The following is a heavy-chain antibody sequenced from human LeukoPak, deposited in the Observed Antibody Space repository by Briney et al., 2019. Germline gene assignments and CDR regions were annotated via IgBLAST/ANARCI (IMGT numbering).Heavy chain of an antibody. D-gene: IGHD6-19*01. V-gene: IGHV4-38-2*02. Sequence: SETLSLTCTVSGYSISSGYYWGWIRQPPGEGLEWIGSIYHSGSTNYNPSLKSRVTISVDTSKNQFSLKLSSVTAADTAVYYCARSRRLVRGFDYWGQGTPVTVSS. J-gene: IGHJ4*02. CDR1: GYSISSGYY. CDR3: ARSRRLVRGFDY. CDR2: IYHSGST.